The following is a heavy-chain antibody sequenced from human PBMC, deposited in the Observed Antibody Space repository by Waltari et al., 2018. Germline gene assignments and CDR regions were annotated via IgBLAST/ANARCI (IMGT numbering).Heavy chain of an antibody. J-gene: IGHJ4*02. V-gene: IGHV3-21*01. CDR1: GLTINTYR. CDR3: ASDLAGASVSKY. Sequence: EVQLVESGGGLVTPGGSLRLSCAVSGLTINTYRLNWVRQAPGKGLEWVSYISSSGSYIYYADSVKGRFTISRDNAKNSLFLQMNSLRAEDTGVYYCASDLAGASVSKYWGQGTPVTVSS. CDR2: ISSSGSYI. D-gene: IGHD6-19*01.